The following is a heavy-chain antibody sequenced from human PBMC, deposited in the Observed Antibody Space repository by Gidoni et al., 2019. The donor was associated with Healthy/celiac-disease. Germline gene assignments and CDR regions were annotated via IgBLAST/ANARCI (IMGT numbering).Heavy chain of an antibody. CDR1: VSTFSSYG. CDR2: ISYDGSNK. Sequence: QVQLVESGGGVVQPGRSLRLSCAASVSTFSSYGMHWVRQTPGKGLEWVALISYDGSNKYYADSVKGRVSISRDNSKNTLYLQMNSLRAEDTAVYYCAKAQDNWTYNFDYWGQGTLVTVSS. V-gene: IGHV3-30*18. CDR3: AKAQDNWTYNFDY. J-gene: IGHJ4*02. D-gene: IGHD3-3*01.